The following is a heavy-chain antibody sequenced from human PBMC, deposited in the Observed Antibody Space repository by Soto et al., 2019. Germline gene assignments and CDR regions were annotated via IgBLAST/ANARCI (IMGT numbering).Heavy chain of an antibody. CDR2: INNDGSEK. CDR3: ARGSHQDY. J-gene: IGHJ4*02. V-gene: IGHV3-7*03. Sequence: EVQLVESGGDLVQPGGSLRLSCVGSVFTFSAYWMSWVRHAPGRGLQWVATINNDGSEKYYADSVKGRFTISRDNARDSLYLQLTSLRAEDTAIYCYARGSHQDYWGQGTLVAVSS. CDR1: VFTFSAYW.